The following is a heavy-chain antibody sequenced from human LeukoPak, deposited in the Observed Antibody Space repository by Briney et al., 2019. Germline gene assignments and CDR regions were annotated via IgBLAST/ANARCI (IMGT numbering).Heavy chain of an antibody. CDR3: TTGRNWFGSSGIFDI. D-gene: IGHD3-10*01. J-gene: IGHJ3*02. CDR2: IKSKTDGGTT. CDR1: GITFTNSW. Sequence: GGSLRLSCAASGITFTNSWMTWVRQGPGKGLEWVGRIKSKTDGGTTDYVAPVKGRFTISTDDSKNTMYLQMNSLKTEDTGVYYCTTGRNWFGSSGIFDIWGQGTMVTVSS. V-gene: IGHV3-15*01.